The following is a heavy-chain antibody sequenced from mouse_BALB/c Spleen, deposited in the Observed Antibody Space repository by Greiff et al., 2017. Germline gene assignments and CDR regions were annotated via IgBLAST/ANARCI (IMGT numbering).Heavy chain of an antibody. D-gene: IGHD2-14*01. J-gene: IGHJ4*01. CDR1: GYSITSDYA. CDR3: ASHRYDGDAMDY. Sequence: EVKLMESGPGLVKPSQSLSLTCTVTGYSITSDYAWNWIRQFPGNKLEWMGYISYSGSTSYNPSLKSRISITRDTSKNQFFLQLNSVTTEDTATYYCASHRYDGDAMDYWGQGTSVTVSS. CDR2: ISYSGST. V-gene: IGHV3-2*02.